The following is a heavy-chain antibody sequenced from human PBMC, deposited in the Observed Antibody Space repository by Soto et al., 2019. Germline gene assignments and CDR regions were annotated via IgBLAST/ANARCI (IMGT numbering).Heavy chain of an antibody. CDR3: ARVAVVGANTLVWFDP. J-gene: IGHJ5*02. V-gene: IGHV1-2*07. Sequence: QVQLVQSGAEVKKPGASVKVSCKASGYTFTGNYMHWVRLAPGQGLEWMGWINPNSGGTIYAHKFQGRGTMTRDTSISPAYMELSRLSSDDTAVYYCARVAVVGANTLVWFDPWGQGTLVTVSS. D-gene: IGHD1-26*01. CDR1: GYTFTGNY. CDR2: INPNSGGT.